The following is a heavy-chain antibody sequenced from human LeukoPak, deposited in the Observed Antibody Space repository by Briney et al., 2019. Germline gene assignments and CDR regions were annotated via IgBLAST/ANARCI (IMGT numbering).Heavy chain of an antibody. CDR1: GGTFNSYG. V-gene: IGHV1-69*04. Sequence: SVKVSCKASGGTFNSYGINWVRQAPGLGLEWMGRIIPIVGILNYAQRFQGRVTITADNSTNIAYMELSSLRSEDTAVYYCARGGSYYFYNGMDVWGQGTTVTVSS. CDR3: ARGGSYYFYNGMDV. J-gene: IGHJ6*02. CDR2: IIPIVGIL. D-gene: IGHD1-26*01.